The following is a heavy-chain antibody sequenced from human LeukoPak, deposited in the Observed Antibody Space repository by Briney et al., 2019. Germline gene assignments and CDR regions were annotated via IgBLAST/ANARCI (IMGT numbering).Heavy chain of an antibody. CDR3: AKIPLAQGVGVFDAFDI. D-gene: IGHD1-26*01. V-gene: IGHV3-30*02. CDR2: IRYDGSNK. J-gene: IGHJ3*02. CDR1: GFTFSSYG. Sequence: GGSLRLSCAASGFTFSSYGMHWVRQAPGKGLEWVAFIRYDGSNKYYADSVKGRFTISRDNSKNTLYLQMNSLRAEDTAVYYCAKIPLAQGVGVFDAFDIWGQGTMVTVSS.